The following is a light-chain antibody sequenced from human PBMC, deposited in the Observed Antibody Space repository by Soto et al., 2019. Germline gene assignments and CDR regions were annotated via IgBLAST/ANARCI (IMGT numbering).Light chain of an antibody. CDR3: QSYDSSLSGYV. Sequence: QSVLTQPPSVSGAPGQRVTISCTGSSFNIGAGYDVHWYQQLPGTAPKLLMYGNSNRPSGVPDRFSGSKSGTSASLAITGLQAEDEADYYCQSYDSSLSGYVFGAGTQLTVL. V-gene: IGLV1-40*01. J-gene: IGLJ7*01. CDR2: GNS. CDR1: SFNIGAGYD.